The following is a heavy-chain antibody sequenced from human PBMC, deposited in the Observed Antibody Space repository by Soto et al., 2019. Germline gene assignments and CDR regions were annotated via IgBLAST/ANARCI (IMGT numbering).Heavy chain of an antibody. J-gene: IGHJ4*02. D-gene: IGHD1-1*01. Sequence: EVQLVESGGNLVQPGGSLRLSCATSGFTFNDYAMHWVRQAPGKGLEWVSSINENSGSLDYADSVKGRFTISRDNAKNSLYLQMNILRTEDTPLYYCAKDSHWSLDSGGQGTLFTLSS. CDR3: AKDSHWSLDS. CDR2: INENSGSL. V-gene: IGHV3-9*01. CDR1: GFTFNDYA.